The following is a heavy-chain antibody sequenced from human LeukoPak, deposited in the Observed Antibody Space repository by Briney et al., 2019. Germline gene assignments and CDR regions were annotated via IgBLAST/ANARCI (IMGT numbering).Heavy chain of an antibody. Sequence: GESLKISCKSSGYTFTSYWIGWVRQMPGKGLEWMGIIYPGDSDTRYSPSFQGQVTISADKSISTAYLQWSSLKASDTAMYYCARSYYGSGSYSTNDYWGQGTLVTVSS. CDR1: GYTFTSYW. CDR3: ARSYYGSGSYSTNDY. V-gene: IGHV5-51*01. J-gene: IGHJ4*02. CDR2: IYPGDSDT. D-gene: IGHD3-10*01.